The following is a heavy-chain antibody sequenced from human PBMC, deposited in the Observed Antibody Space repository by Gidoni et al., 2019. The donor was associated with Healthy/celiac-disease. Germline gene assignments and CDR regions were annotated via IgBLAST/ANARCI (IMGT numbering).Heavy chain of an antibody. Sequence: EVQLVESGGGLVQPGGSLRLSCAASGFTFSSYSMNWVRQAPGKGLEWVSYISSSSSTIYYADSVKGRFTISRDNAKNSLYLQMNSLRAEDTAVYYCAPTPNYYGSGSSPYWGQGTLVTVSS. CDR1: GFTFSSYS. J-gene: IGHJ4*02. CDR3: APTPNYYGSGSSPY. CDR2: ISSSSSTI. D-gene: IGHD3-10*01. V-gene: IGHV3-48*01.